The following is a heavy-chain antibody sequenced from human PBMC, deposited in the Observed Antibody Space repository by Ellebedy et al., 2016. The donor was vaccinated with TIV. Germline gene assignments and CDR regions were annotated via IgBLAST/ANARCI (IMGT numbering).Heavy chain of an antibody. D-gene: IGHD5-18*01. Sequence: GESLKISXAASGFTFSSYSMNWVRQAPGKGLEWVSSISTSSSHIYYADSVKGRFTISRDNAKNSLYLQMNSLRAEDTAVYYCARDNKDTAMVDYYYYYGMDVWGQGTTVTVSS. CDR3: ARDNKDTAMVDYYYYYGMDV. J-gene: IGHJ6*02. CDR2: ISTSSSHI. CDR1: GFTFSSYS. V-gene: IGHV3-21*01.